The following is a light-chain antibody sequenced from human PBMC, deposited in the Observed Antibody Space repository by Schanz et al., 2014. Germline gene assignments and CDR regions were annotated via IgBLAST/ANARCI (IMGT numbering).Light chain of an antibody. V-gene: IGKV1-39*01. CDR2: GAS. Sequence: DIQMTQSPSSLSASVGDRVTITCRASQSISNYLNWYQQQPGRAPKLLIYGASSLQSGVPSRFSGGGSGTDFTLTISSLQPEDFATYYCQQSYSTVIFTFGQGTKLEIK. CDR1: QSISNY. J-gene: IGKJ2*01. CDR3: QQSYSTVIFT.